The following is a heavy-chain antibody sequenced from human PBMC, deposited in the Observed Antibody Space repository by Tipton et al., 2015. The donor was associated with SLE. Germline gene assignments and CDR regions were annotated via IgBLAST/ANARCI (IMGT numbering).Heavy chain of an antibody. CDR2: INPKSGGT. J-gene: IGHJ4*02. Sequence: QSGAEVKKTGASVKVSCKTSGYSFSDYYMHWVRQTPGQGLEWLGWINPKSGGTTYAQKFRGRAATTRDTSMSVVYMELSSLKSDDTAIYYCAREFDVTGYFDQWGQGTLVTVS. V-gene: IGHV1-2*02. D-gene: IGHD3-9*01. CDR1: GYSFSDYY. CDR3: AREFDVTGYFDQ.